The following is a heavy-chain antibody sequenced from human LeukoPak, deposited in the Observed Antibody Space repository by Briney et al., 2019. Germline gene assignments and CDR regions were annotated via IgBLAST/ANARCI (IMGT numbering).Heavy chain of an antibody. J-gene: IGHJ4*02. Sequence: GGSLRLSCAASGFTFSSYAMSWVRQAPGKGLEWVSAISGSGGSTYYADSVKGRFTISRDNSKNTLYLQMNSLRDEDTAVYYCAKAPVFGGVVAKYYFDYWGQGTLVTVSS. CDR3: AKAPVFGGVVAKYYFDY. D-gene: IGHD2-15*01. V-gene: IGHV3-23*01. CDR2: ISGSGGST. CDR1: GFTFSSYA.